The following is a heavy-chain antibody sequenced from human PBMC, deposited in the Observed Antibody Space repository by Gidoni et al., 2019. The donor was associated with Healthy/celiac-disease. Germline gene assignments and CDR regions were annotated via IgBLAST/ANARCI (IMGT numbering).Heavy chain of an antibody. J-gene: IGHJ3*02. D-gene: IGHD2-15*01. Sequence: QVQLVQSGAEVKKPGASVKVSCKASGYTFTSYDTNWVRQATGQGLEWMGWMNPNSGNTGYAQKFQGRVTMTRNTSISTAYMELSSLRSEDTAVYYCARAPRWYRDPIAFDIWGQGTMVTVSS. CDR3: ARAPRWYRDPIAFDI. V-gene: IGHV1-8*01. CDR2: MNPNSGNT. CDR1: GYTFTSYD.